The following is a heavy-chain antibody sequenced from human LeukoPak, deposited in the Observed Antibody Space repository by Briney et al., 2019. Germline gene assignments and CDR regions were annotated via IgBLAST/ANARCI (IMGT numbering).Heavy chain of an antibody. CDR1: GDSIGSYH. D-gene: IGHD5/OR15-5a*01. Sequence: SETLSLTCSVSGDSIGSYHWSWIRQPPGKGLEWIGHVHYTWNTKYNPSLTGRVSISLDRSKNQFALSLSFLTAADTAVYYCARVASKGGMDVWGQGTTVIVSS. CDR3: ARVASKGGMDV. J-gene: IGHJ6*02. V-gene: IGHV4-59*01. CDR2: VHYTWNT.